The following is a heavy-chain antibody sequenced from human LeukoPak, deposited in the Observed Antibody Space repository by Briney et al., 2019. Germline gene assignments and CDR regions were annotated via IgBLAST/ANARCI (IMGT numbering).Heavy chain of an antibody. CDR1: GSTSRSKN. CDR2: ISRSSSYI. V-gene: IGHV3-21*01. J-gene: IGHJ4*02. D-gene: IGHD3-22*01. CDR3: ARVHDDYLSAYDSSGYDDY. Sequence: GGPLNPPCQAPGSTSRSKNINWVRRAQGKGLRGVHPISRSSSYIYYADSVKGRFTISRDNAKNSLFLQMNSLRAEDTAVYYCARVHDDYLSAYDSSGYDDYWGQGTLVTVSS.